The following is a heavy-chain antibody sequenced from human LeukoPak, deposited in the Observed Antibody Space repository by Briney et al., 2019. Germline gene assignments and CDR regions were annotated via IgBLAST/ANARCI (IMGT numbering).Heavy chain of an antibody. Sequence: SETLSLTCTVSGGSISTSSYFWGWIRQLPGKGLEWIGSIYYSGNTDYNPSLKSRVTISVDTSKNQFSLKLSSVTAADTAVYYCARQTFLRSSAYWGQGTLVTVSS. V-gene: IGHV4-39*01. J-gene: IGHJ4*02. D-gene: IGHD3-3*01. CDR1: GGSISTSSYF. CDR2: IYYSGNT. CDR3: ARQTFLRSSAY.